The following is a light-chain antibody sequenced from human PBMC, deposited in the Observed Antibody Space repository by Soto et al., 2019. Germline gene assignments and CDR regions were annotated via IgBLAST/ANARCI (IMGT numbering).Light chain of an antibody. V-gene: IGLV2-14*01. CDR3: SSYPISSTLDVV. J-gene: IGLJ2*01. Sequence: QSALTQPASVSGTPGQSITISCTGTSSDVGGYNYVSWYQQHPGKAHKLMIYEVSNRPSGVSNRFSGSKSGNTASLTISGLQAEDEAYYYCSSYPISSTLDVVFGGGTKLHVL. CDR2: EVS. CDR1: SSDVGGYNY.